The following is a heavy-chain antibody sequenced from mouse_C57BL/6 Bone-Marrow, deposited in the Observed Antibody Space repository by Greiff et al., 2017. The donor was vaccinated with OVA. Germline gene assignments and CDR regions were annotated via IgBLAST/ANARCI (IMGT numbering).Heavy chain of an antibody. CDR3: GYGYDGGFAY. V-gene: IGHV1-81*01. CDR2: IYPRSGNT. J-gene: IGHJ3*01. CDR1: GYTFTSYG. Sequence: VQLVESGAELARPGASVKLSCKASGYTFTSYGISWVKQRTGQGLEWIGEIYPRSGNTYYNEKFKGKATLTADKSSSTAYMELRSLTSEDSAVYFCGYGYDGGFAYWGQGTLVTVSA. D-gene: IGHD2-2*01.